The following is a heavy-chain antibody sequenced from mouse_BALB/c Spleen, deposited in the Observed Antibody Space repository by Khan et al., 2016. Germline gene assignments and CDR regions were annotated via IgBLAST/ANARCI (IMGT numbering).Heavy chain of an antibody. CDR3: ARGAS. CDR1: GYTFSRYW. Sequence: QVQLKQSGAELMKPGASVKISCKASGYTFSRYWIDWIKERPGHGLEWIGEILPGTDSTNYNDKFKGKAAFTADSSSSTAYIQLNSLTSEDSTVYYCARGASWGQGTLVTVSA. V-gene: IGHV1-9*01. CDR2: ILPGTDST. J-gene: IGHJ3*01.